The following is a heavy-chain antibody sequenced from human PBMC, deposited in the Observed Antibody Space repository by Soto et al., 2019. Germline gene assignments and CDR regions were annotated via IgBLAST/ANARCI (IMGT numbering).Heavy chain of an antibody. CDR1: GVSFSNSG. Sequence: QVQLVESGGGVVQPGTSLRLSCEASGVSFSNSGMHCVRQAPGKGLEWVAVIWFDGRTKFYAHSVNGLFSISRDNSNNTLNMQMVNLRIAHKAVYYCARGREQAGNGGDRFHHWGQGTLVTVSS. D-gene: IGHD3-16*01. V-gene: IGHV3-33*01. CDR2: IWFDGRTK. CDR3: ARGREQAGNGGDRFHH. J-gene: IGHJ5*02.